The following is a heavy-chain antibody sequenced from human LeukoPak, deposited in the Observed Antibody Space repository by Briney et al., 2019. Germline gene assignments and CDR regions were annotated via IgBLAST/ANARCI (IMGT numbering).Heavy chain of an antibody. CDR2: IYHSGST. CDR1: GGSFSGYY. V-gene: IGHV4-38-2*01. J-gene: IGHJ4*02. Sequence: PSETLSLTCAVYGGSFSGYYWGWIRQPPGKGLEWIGSIYHSGSTYYNPSLKSRVTISVDTSKNQFSLKLSSVTAADTAVYYCARRLDYYDSSGPYSGWGQGTLVTVSS. D-gene: IGHD3-22*01. CDR3: ARRLDYYDSSGPYSG.